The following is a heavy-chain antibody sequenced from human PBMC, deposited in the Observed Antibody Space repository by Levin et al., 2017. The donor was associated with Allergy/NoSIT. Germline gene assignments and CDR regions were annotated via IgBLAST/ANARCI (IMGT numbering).Heavy chain of an antibody. Sequence: GGSLRLSCAASGFTFSTFGMHWVRRAPGKGLEWVAVIAYDGSNEYYADSVRGRFTISRDTSNNTLYLLMNSLRSADSAVYYCAKAGDTGYDFAPYYYYGMDVWGPGTTVTVSS. J-gene: IGHJ6*02. V-gene: IGHV3-30*18. CDR2: IAYDGSNE. CDR3: AKAGDTGYDFAPYYYYGMDV. CDR1: GFTFSTFG. D-gene: IGHD5-12*01.